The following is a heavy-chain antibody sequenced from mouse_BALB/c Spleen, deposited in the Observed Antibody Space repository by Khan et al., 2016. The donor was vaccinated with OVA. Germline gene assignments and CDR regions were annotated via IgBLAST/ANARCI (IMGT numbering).Heavy chain of an antibody. D-gene: IGHD2-14*01. CDR2: INPSNGYT. Sequence: QVQLQQSGAELARPGASVKMSCKASGYTFTSYTIHWIKKRPGQGLEWIGYINPSNGYTYYNQKFKDQATLTTDKSSTTAYLRLSSLTSDDSAVYNCGRDGAYHRDDGWFAYWGQGTLVTGSA. V-gene: IGHV1-4*01. CDR1: GYTFTSYT. J-gene: IGHJ3*01. CDR3: GRDGAYHRDDGWFAY.